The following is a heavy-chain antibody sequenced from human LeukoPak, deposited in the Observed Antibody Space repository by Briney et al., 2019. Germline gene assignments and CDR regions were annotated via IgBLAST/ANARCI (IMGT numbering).Heavy chain of an antibody. D-gene: IGHD5-24*01. Sequence: PGGSLRLSCAASGFTVSSNYMSWVRQAPGKVLEWVSVIYDNGDAYSADSVKGRFTISRHNSRNTLYLQMNSLRPEDTAVYYCAGGSRRDGYDYWGQGTLVTVSS. V-gene: IGHV3-53*04. CDR3: AGGSRRDGYDY. CDR2: IYDNGDA. CDR1: GFTVSSNY. J-gene: IGHJ4*02.